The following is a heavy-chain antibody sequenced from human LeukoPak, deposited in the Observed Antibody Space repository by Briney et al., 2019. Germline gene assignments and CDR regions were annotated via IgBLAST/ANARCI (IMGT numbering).Heavy chain of an antibody. Sequence: GGSLRLSCVASGFTFNTYWMSLVRQAPGKGLEWVANINHDGSGKYYVDSVKGRLTISRDNAKNSLYLQMNSLRVEDTAAYYCASDPFNIAAHDAFNFWGQGTAVTVSS. CDR3: ASDPFNIAAHDAFNF. CDR2: INHDGSGK. D-gene: IGHD2-21*01. J-gene: IGHJ3*01. CDR1: GFTFNTYW. V-gene: IGHV3-7*01.